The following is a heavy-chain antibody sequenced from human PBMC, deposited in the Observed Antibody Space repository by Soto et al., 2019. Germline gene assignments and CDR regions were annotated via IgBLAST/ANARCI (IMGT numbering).Heavy chain of an antibody. Sequence: LRLSCSASGFTFNSYAMHWVRQAPGKGLEFVSAISSYGADTYYADSVKGRFAISRDNSKNTLYLQMSSLRAEDTALYYCVKEGYMRSDWYGQFDYWGQGARVTVS. CDR2: ISSYGADT. J-gene: IGHJ4*02. CDR1: GFTFNSYA. V-gene: IGHV3-64D*06. D-gene: IGHD6-19*01. CDR3: VKEGYMRSDWYGQFDY.